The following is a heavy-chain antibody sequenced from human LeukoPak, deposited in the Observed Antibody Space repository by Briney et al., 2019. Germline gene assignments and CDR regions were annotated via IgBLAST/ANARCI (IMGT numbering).Heavy chain of an antibody. V-gene: IGHV3-30*04. J-gene: IGHJ5*02. CDR1: GFTFSSYA. Sequence: GGSLRLSCAASGFTFSSYAMHWVRQAPGKGLEWVAVISYDGSNKYYADSVKGRFTISRDNSKNTLYLQMNSLRAEDTAVYHCRGEGDIVVVPTAFNWFDPWGQGTLVTVSS. CDR3: RGEGDIVVVPTAFNWFDP. CDR2: ISYDGSNK. D-gene: IGHD2-2*01.